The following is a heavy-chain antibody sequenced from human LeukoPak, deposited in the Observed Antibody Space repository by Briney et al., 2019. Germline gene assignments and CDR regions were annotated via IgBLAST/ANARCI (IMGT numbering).Heavy chain of an antibody. CDR2: IIPIFGTA. CDR3: ARTYSSGWYGGFDY. Sequence: SVKVSCKASGGTFSSYAISWVRQAPGQGLEWMGGIIPIFGTASYAQKFQGRVTITADESTSTAYMELSSLRSEDTAVYYCARTYSSGWYGGFDYWGQGTLVTVSS. CDR1: GGTFSSYA. V-gene: IGHV1-69*13. J-gene: IGHJ4*02. D-gene: IGHD6-19*01.